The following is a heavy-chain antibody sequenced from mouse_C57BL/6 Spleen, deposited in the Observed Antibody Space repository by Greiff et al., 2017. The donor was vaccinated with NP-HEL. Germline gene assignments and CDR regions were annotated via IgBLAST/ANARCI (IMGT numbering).Heavy chain of an antibody. CDR1: GYTFTDYY. CDR2: INPYNGGT. CDR3: ARGKYYAMDY. Sequence: VQLQQSGPVLVKPGASVKMSCKASGYTFTDYYMNWVKQSHGKSLEWIGVINPYNGGTSYNQKFKGKATLTVDKSSSTAYMELNSLTSEDSAVYYCARGKYYAMDYWGKGTSVTVSS. J-gene: IGHJ4*01. V-gene: IGHV1-19*01.